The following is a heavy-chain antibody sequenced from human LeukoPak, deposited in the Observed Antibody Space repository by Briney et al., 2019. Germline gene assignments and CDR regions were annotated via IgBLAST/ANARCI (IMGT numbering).Heavy chain of an antibody. CDR1: GGSISSRDNY. CDR2: IYYSGNT. V-gene: IGHV4-39*01. Sequence: KPSETLSLTCTVSGGSISSRDNYWGWFRQPPGKGLEWIGSIYYSGNTYYNPSLESRVTISVDTSKNQFSLKVSSATAAVTAVYYCARQDTLTHYYVMDVWGQGTTVTVSS. J-gene: IGHJ6*02. CDR3: ARQDTLTHYYVMDV. D-gene: IGHD4-17*01.